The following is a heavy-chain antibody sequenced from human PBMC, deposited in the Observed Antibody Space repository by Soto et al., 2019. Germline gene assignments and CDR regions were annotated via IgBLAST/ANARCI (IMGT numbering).Heavy chain of an antibody. D-gene: IGHD5-18*01. V-gene: IGHV4-31*03. CDR1: GGSIRSGGYY. J-gene: IGHJ6*02. Sequence: QVQLQESGPGLVKPSQTLSLTCTVSGGSIRSGGYYWSWVRQNPRKGLEWIGNIYYSGNTYYNPSLKSRLTISVDTSKNQFSLNLSSVTAADTAVNYCARDRLMATAGTARHYFGLDVWGQGTTVTVSS. CDR3: ARDRLMATAGTARHYFGLDV. CDR2: IYYSGNT.